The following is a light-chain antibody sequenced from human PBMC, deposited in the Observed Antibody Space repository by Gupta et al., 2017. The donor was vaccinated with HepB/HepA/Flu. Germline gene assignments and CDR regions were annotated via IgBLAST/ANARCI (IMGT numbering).Light chain of an antibody. V-gene: IGLV3-1*01. CDR3: QAWDSSTALV. J-gene: IGLJ2*01. CDR2: QDS. Sequence: SYELPQPPSASVSPGQTASITCSGDKVGDKYACWYQQKPGQSPVLDIYQDSKRPSGIPERFSGSNSGNTATLTISGTQAMDEADYYCQAWDSSTALVFGGGTKLTVL. CDR1: KVGDKY.